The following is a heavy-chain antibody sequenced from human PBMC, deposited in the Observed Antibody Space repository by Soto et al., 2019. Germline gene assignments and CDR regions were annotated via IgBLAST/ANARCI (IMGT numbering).Heavy chain of an antibody. CDR2: IYYSGST. V-gene: IGHV4-39*01. CDR1: GASIWSSSYY. CDR3: ASRGYSSGWTEKYRFDP. D-gene: IGHD6-19*01. Sequence: SVTLPLTCSVCGASIWSSSYYWGWIRQPPGQGLEWIGSIYYSGSTYYNPSLKSRVTISVDTSKNQFSLKLSSVTAADTAVYYCASRGYSSGWTEKYRFDPWGQGTLVT. J-gene: IGHJ5*02.